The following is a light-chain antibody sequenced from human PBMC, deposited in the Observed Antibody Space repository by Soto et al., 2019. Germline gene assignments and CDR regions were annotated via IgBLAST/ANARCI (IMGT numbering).Light chain of an antibody. V-gene: IGLV2-14*01. CDR1: SSDVGNYIF. Sequence: QSALPQPASVSGSPGQSITISCTGTSSDVGNYIFVSWYRQHPGKAPKLMIYDINNRPSGVSNRFSGSKSGNTASLTISGLQAEDEADYYCVSYTTSASYGFGTGTKLTVL. CDR3: VSYTTSASYG. J-gene: IGLJ1*01. CDR2: DIN.